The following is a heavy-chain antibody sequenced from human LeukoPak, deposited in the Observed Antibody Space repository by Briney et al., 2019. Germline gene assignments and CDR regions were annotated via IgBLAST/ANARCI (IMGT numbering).Heavy chain of an antibody. V-gene: IGHV6-1*01. CDR3: ATRKAATFGMDV. J-gene: IGHJ6*02. CDR1: GDSVSSNSAT. D-gene: IGHD6-13*01. Sequence: SQTLSLTCAISGDSVSSNSATWNWIRQSPSRGLEWLGGTYYRSKWYNDYAVSMKSRITINPDTSKNQFSLQLNSVTPEDTAVYYCATRKAATFGMDVWGQGTTVTVSS. CDR2: TYYRSKWYN.